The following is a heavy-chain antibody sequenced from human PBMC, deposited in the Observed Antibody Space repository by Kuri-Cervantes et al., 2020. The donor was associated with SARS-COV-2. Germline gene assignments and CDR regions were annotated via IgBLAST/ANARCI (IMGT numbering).Heavy chain of an antibody. D-gene: IGHD1-1*01. CDR1: GFTFSGHW. J-gene: IGHJ4*02. CDR2: INPDGSYT. V-gene: IGHV3-74*01. CDR3: VRDGDHWNFDY. Sequence: GKSLKISCAASGFTFSGHWIHWVRQAPGKGLVWVSRINPDGSYTNNADSVKGRFTLSRDNAKNMLFLQMNSLRADDTAVYYCVRDGDHWNFDYWGQGTLVTVSS.